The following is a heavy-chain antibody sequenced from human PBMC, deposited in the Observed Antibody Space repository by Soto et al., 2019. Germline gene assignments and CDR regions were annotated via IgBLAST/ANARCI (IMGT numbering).Heavy chain of an antibody. D-gene: IGHD3-22*01. J-gene: IGHJ4*02. Sequence: PGGSLRLSCATSGFTFSGYSMNWVRQAPGKGLEWVSYISSSSSTIFYADSVKGRFTISRDNAKNSVSLQMNSLRDEDTAVYYCARDSSGTYWGQGTLVTVSS. CDR3: ARDSSGTY. CDR2: ISSSSSTI. CDR1: GFTFSGYS. V-gene: IGHV3-48*02.